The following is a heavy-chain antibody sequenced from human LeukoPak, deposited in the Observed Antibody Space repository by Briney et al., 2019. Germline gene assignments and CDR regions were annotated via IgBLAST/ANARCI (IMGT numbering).Heavy chain of an antibody. Sequence: SETLSHTCAVYGGSFSGYYWSWIRQPPGKGLEWIGEINHSGSTNYNPSLKSRVTISVDTSKNQFSLKLSSVTAADTAVYYCARGAIIAVAGTYFDYWGQGTLVTVSS. CDR3: ARGAIIAVAGTYFDY. CDR2: INHSGST. CDR1: GGSFSGYY. V-gene: IGHV4-34*01. D-gene: IGHD6-19*01. J-gene: IGHJ4*02.